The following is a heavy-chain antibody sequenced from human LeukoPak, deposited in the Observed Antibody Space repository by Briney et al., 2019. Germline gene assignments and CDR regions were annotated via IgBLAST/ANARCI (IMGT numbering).Heavy chain of an antibody. V-gene: IGHV3-30*03. D-gene: IGHD3-10*01. J-gene: IGHJ4*02. Sequence: PGGSLRLSCAASGFTVTTAGMHWVRQAPGKGLDWVALMSPDGNKKYYADSVKGRFTISRDNSKNTVDLQLNSLRAEDTAVYYCARDLIGRYTFDYCGQGTLVTVSS. CDR3: ARDLIGRYTFDY. CDR1: GFTVTTAG. CDR2: MSPDGNKK.